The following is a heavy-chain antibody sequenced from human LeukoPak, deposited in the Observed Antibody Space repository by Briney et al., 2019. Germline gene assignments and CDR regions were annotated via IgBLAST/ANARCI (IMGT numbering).Heavy chain of an antibody. CDR3: ARHPGDGYNSDVDY. V-gene: IGHV4-39*01. CDR2: IFYSGIT. J-gene: IGHJ4*02. CDR1: GGSISSSNYY. D-gene: IGHD5-24*01. Sequence: SDTLSLTCTVSGGSISSSNYYWCWIRQPPGKGLEWVASIFYSGITYYNSSLKSRVTISLDTSKNHFSLKLSSVTAADTAVYYCARHPGDGYNSDVDYWGQGTLVTVSS.